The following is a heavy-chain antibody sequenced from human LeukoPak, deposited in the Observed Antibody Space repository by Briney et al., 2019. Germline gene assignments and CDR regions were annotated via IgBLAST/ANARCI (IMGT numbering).Heavy chain of an antibody. CDR2: ISSSGDVI. V-gene: IGHV3-11*01. CDR3: AAEVSPKVFDY. CDR1: GFIFSDYY. J-gene: IGHJ4*02. Sequence: TGGSLRLSCASSGFIFSDYYMSWIRQVPGKGLEWISYISSSGDVIYSVDSVKGRFTISRDNAKSLLYLQMNSLRADDTAVYFCAAEVSPKVFDYRGQGTLVTVSS.